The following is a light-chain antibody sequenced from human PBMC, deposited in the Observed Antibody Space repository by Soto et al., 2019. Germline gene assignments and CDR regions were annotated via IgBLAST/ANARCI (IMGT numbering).Light chain of an antibody. CDR2: MNT. CDR1: SSNIGKNY. CDR3: SVWDANLSAWV. J-gene: IGLJ3*02. Sequence: QSVLTQPPSASGTPGQRVTISCSGSSSNIGKNYVYWYQQLPGRAPKLLIYMNTQRPSGVPDQFSGSKSGTSASLAISGLRSEDEAEYYCSVWDANLSAWVFGGGTKLTVL. V-gene: IGLV1-47*01.